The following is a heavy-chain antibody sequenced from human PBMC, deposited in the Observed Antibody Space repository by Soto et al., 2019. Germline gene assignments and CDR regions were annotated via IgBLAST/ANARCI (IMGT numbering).Heavy chain of an antibody. CDR3: TWGPRSTSTGTGAF. CDR1: GFTFSMYW. Sequence: GGSLRLSCAASGFTFSMYWMHWVRQVPGKGPEWVSRINDDGSSTNYADSVKGRFTISRDNAKNTLYLQMNDLRAEDTAVYYCTWGPRSTSTGTGAFWGQGTLVTVSS. V-gene: IGHV3-74*01. J-gene: IGHJ4*02. D-gene: IGHD1-1*01. CDR2: INDDGSST.